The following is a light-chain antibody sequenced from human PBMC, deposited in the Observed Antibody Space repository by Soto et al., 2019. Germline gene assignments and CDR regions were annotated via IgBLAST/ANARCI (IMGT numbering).Light chain of an antibody. J-gene: IGKJ5*01. Sequence: EIVLTQSPGTLSLSPGERATLSCRASPSVSRNLAWHQQKPGQAPRLLIYGVSTRATGVPARFSGSGSGTEFTLTISSLQSEDFAVFYCQQYGSSITFGQGTRLEIK. CDR1: PSVSRN. CDR3: QQYGSSIT. CDR2: GVS. V-gene: IGKV3-15*01.